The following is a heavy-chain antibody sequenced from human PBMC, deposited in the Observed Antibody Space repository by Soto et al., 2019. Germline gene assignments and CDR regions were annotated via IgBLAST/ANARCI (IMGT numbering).Heavy chain of an antibody. CDR3: AKDKFSVAGTRKDY. CDR1: GFTFNTYA. CDR2: ISGSGANT. V-gene: IGHV3-23*01. J-gene: IGHJ4*02. D-gene: IGHD6-19*01. Sequence: GGSLRLSCAASGFTFNTYAMSWVRQAPGKGLEWVSSISGSGANTYYANSVKGRFTISRDNSKNTLYLQMNSLRADDTAVYYCAKDKFSVAGTRKDYWGRGTLVTVSS.